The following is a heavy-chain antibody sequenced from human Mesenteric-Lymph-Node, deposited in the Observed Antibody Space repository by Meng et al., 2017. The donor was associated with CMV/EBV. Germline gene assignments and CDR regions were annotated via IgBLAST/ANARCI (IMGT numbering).Heavy chain of an antibody. J-gene: IGHJ4*02. Sequence: QLGQAWAEVKKPGASVKVSCKASGYTFSGYYMHWVRQGPGQGLEWMGRINPKSGGTNYAQKFQGRVTMTRDTSISTAYMELSRLRSDDTDVYYCARKVSEHPFGYWGQGTLVTVSS. CDR2: INPKSGGT. D-gene: IGHD1-14*01. V-gene: IGHV1-2*05. CDR1: GYTFSGYY. CDR3: ARKVSEHPFGY.